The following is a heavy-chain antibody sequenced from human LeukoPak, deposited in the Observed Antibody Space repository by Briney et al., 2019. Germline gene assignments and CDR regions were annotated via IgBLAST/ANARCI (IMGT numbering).Heavy chain of an antibody. CDR3: AGGRGSSRPFDD. J-gene: IGHJ4*02. V-gene: IGHV4-39*07. CDR2: IYYSGST. CDR1: GVSISSSSYY. Sequence: PSETLSLTCTVSGVSISSSSYYRGWIRQPPGKGLEWIGSIYYSGSTYYTPSLKSRVTISVDTSKNQFSLKLSSVTAADTAVYYCAGGRGSSRPFDDWGQGTLVTVSS. D-gene: IGHD6-13*01.